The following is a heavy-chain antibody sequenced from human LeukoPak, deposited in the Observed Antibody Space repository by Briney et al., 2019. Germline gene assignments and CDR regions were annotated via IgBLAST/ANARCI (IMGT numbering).Heavy chain of an antibody. Sequence: PGGSLRLSCAAPGFTFSNFWLHWVRQAPGKGLEWVSRITSDGSNINYADSVQGRFTISRDNAKNTLYLQMNSLRAEDTAVYYCARGGHSSFDYWGQGALVTDSS. CDR2: ITSDGSNI. D-gene: IGHD3-16*01. CDR1: GFTFSNFW. V-gene: IGHV3-74*01. CDR3: ARGGHSSFDY. J-gene: IGHJ4*02.